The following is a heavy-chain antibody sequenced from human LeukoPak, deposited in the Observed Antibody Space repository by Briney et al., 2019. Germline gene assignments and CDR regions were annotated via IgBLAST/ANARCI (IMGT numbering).Heavy chain of an antibody. CDR3: ARGGTIYSSGWYLCDY. V-gene: IGHV1-8*01. J-gene: IGHJ4*02. D-gene: IGHD6-19*01. CDR2: MNPNSGDT. Sequence: GASVKVSCKASGYTFTSYDISWVRQASGQGLEWMGCMNPNSGDTAYAQKFQGRVTMTRDTSTSTVYMELSSLRSEDTAVYYCARGGTIYSSGWYLCDYWGQGTLVTVSS. CDR1: GYTFTSYD.